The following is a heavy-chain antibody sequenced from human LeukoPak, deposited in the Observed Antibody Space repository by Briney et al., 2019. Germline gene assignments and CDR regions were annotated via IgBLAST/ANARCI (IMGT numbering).Heavy chain of an antibody. Sequence: SETLSLTCTVSGGSISSGDYYWSWVRQPPGKGLEWIGYIYYSGSTYYYPSLKSRFTISVDTSKNQFSLKLSFVTAADTAVYYCARVAAATTNPRFDYWGRGTLATVSS. D-gene: IGHD5-24*01. V-gene: IGHV4-31*03. CDR1: GGSISSGDYY. J-gene: IGHJ4*02. CDR2: IYYSGST. CDR3: ARVAAATTNPRFDY.